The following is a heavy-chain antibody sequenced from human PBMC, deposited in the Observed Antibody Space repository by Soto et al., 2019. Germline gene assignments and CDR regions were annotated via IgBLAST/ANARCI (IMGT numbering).Heavy chain of an antibody. Sequence: QVQLVQSGPELKKPGASVKVSCKASGYTFSTSGISWVRQAPGQGLEWMGWISTYNGDTNYAQKFQGRVTMTPDTSTTTAYMELRSLRSDDTAVYYCARSGSVPYYYYGLDVWGQGTTVTVSS. CDR2: ISTYNGDT. V-gene: IGHV1-18*01. CDR1: GYTFSTSG. D-gene: IGHD3-10*01. J-gene: IGHJ6*02. CDR3: ARSGSVPYYYYGLDV.